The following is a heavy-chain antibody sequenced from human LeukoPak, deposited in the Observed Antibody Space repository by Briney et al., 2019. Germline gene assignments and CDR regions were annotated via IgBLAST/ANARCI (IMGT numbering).Heavy chain of an antibody. CDR1: GFTFCKYW. CDR3: ATKQWLAPPPDS. D-gene: IGHD6-19*01. CDR2: INTDGTVT. V-gene: IGHV3-74*01. J-gene: IGHJ4*02. Sequence: PGGSLRVSCAASGFTFCKYWMLWVRQAPGTGLESVSRINTDGTVTTYADSGKGRFTVSRDNADNTMFLQMNSVRDEDTAVYYCATKQWLAPPPDSWGQGTPVTVSS.